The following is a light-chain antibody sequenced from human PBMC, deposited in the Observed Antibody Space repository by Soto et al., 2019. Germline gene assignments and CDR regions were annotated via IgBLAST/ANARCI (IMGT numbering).Light chain of an antibody. CDR2: AAS. CDR1: QGIRND. V-gene: IGKV1-6*01. CDR3: LQDYNYPRT. Sequence: AIQLTQSPSSLSASVGDRVTITCRASQGIRNDLGWYQQKPGKAPKLLIFAASSLQSGVPSRFSGSGSGADFTLTISSLQPEDFATYYCLQDYNYPRTFGQGTKVDIK. J-gene: IGKJ1*01.